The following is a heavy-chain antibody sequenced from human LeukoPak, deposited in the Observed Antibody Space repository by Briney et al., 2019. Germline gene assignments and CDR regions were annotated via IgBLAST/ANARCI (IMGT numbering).Heavy chain of an antibody. Sequence: EKSLRLSCAASGFTFINYDMHWVRQAPGKGLEWVALISYDGSNMYYADSVRGRFTISRDNSKNTLYLQMNSLRAEDTAVYYCAKVAKYCSAGVCRDGDYDAFDIWGQGTMVTVSS. CDR3: AKVAKYCSAGVCRDGDYDAFDI. CDR1: GFTFINYD. J-gene: IGHJ3*02. D-gene: IGHD2-8*02. V-gene: IGHV3-30*18. CDR2: ISYDGSNM.